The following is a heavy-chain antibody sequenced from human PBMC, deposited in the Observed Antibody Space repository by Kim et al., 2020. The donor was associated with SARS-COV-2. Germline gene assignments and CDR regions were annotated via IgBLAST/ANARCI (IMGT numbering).Heavy chain of an antibody. CDR3: ARTSSGSYQLPLY. V-gene: IGHV1-3*01. CDR1: GYTFTSYA. D-gene: IGHD3-10*01. Sequence: ASVKVSCKASGYTFTSYAMHWVRQAPGQRLEWMGWINAGNGNTKYLQKFQGRVTITRDTSASTAYMELSSLRSEDTAVYYCARTSSGSYQLPLYWGQGTLVTVSS. CDR2: INAGNGNT. J-gene: IGHJ4*02.